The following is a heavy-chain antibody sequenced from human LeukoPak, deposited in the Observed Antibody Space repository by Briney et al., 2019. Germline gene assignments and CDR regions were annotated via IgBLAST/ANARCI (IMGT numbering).Heavy chain of an antibody. CDR2: IKSKTDGGTT. J-gene: IGHJ4*02. CDR1: GFTFSNAW. D-gene: IGHD2-21*02. V-gene: IGHV3-15*01. CDR3: TTDPLAYKPRTAY. Sequence: GGSLRLSCAVSGFTFSNAWMSWVRQAPGKGLEWVGRIKSKTDGGTTDYAAPVKGRFTISRDDSKNTLYLQMNSLKTEDTAVYYCTTDPLAYKPRTAYWGQGTLVTVSS.